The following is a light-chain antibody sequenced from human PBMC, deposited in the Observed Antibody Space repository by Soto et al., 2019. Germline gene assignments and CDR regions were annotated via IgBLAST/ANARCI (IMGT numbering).Light chain of an antibody. Sequence: QSALTQPASVSGSPGQSITVSCTGTSSDVGKYNLVSWYQQHPGKAPKLMIYEGSKRPSGISDRFSGSKSGNTASLTISGLQAEDEADYYCCSYAGSLTLLFGGGTKVTVL. CDR3: CSYAGSLTLL. V-gene: IGLV2-23*01. CDR1: SSDVGKYNL. CDR2: EGS. J-gene: IGLJ2*01.